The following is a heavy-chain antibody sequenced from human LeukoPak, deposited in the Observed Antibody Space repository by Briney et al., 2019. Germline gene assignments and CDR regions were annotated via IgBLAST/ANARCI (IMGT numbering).Heavy chain of an antibody. CDR2: IIPIFGTA. J-gene: IGHJ4*02. V-gene: IGHV1-69*13. CDR3: ARDRDDGSAAEFTWMDY. D-gene: IGHD2-2*01. CDR1: GYTFTAHY. Sequence: SVKVFCKASGYTFTAHYIHWVRQAPGQGLEWMGGIIPIFGTANYAQKFQGRVTITADESTSTAYMELSSLRSEDTAVYYCARDRDDGSAAEFTWMDYWGQGTLVTVSS.